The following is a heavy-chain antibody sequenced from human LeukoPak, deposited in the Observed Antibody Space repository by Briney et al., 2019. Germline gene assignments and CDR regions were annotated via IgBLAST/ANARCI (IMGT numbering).Heavy chain of an antibody. J-gene: IGHJ4*02. V-gene: IGHV3-7*01. CDR2: IKQDGSEK. CDR3: ARESYYYGSGSH. Sequence: GGSLRLSCAASGFTLSSYWMSWVRQAPGKGLEWVANIKQDGSEKYYVDSVKGRFTISRDNAKNSLYLQMNSLRAEDTAVYYCARESYYYGSGSHWGQGTLVTVSS. D-gene: IGHD3-10*01. CDR1: GFTLSSYW.